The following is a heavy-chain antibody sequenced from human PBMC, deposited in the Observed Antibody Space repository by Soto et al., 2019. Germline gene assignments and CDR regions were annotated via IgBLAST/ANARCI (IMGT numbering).Heavy chain of an antibody. J-gene: IGHJ6*04. CDR2: IKQDGSEK. D-gene: IGHD2-2*01. CDR1: GFTFSSYW. CDR3: ARDRSRTYCSSTSCYPIIAVDV. Sequence: HPGGYLRLSCAASGFTFSSYWMSWVRQAPGKGLEWVANIKQDGSEKYYVDSVKGRFTISRDNAKNSLYLQMNSLRAEDTAVYYCARDRSRTYCSSTSCYPIIAVDVWGKGTTVTVSS. V-gene: IGHV3-7*01.